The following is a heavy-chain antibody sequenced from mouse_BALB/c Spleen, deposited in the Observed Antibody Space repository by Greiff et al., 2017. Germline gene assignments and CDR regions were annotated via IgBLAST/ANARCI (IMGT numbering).Heavy chain of an antibody. D-gene: IGHD2-1*01. V-gene: IGHV1-87*01. CDR1: GYTFTSYW. CDR2: IYPGDGDT. CDR3: ALYGNYGGFAY. J-gene: IGHJ3*01. Sequence: VQLQESGAELARPGASVKLSCKASGYTFTSYWMQWVKQRPGQGLEWIGAIYPGDGDTRYTQKFKGKATLTADKSSSTAYMQLSSLASEDSAVYYCALYGNYGGFAYWGQGTLVTVSA.